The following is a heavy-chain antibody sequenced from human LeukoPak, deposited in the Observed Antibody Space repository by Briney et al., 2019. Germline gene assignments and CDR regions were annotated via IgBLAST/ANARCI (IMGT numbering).Heavy chain of an antibody. CDR3: ARVTGYVED. J-gene: IGHJ4*02. CDR1: GGSFSGYY. CDR2: INHSGST. Sequence: SATLSLTCAVYGGSFSGYYWSWIRQPPGKGLEWIGEINHSGSTNYNPSLKSRVTISVDTSKNQFSLKLSSVTAADTAVYYCARVTGYVEDWGQGTLVTVSS. D-gene: IGHD1-14*01. V-gene: IGHV4-34*01.